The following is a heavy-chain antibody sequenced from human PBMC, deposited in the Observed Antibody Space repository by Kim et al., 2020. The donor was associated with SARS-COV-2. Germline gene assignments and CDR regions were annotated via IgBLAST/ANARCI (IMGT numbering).Heavy chain of an antibody. Sequence: YNPSLKSRVSISVDTSKKQFSFNLTSLTAADAAVYYCARGAVSGSGRYFQHWGQGTLLTVSS. V-gene: IGHV4-34*01. J-gene: IGHJ1*01. CDR3: ARGAVSGSGRYFQH. D-gene: IGHD1-26*01.